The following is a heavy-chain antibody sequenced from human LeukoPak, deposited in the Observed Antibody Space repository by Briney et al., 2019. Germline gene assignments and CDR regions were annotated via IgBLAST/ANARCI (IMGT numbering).Heavy chain of an antibody. CDR3: ARDELLDY. J-gene: IGHJ4*02. D-gene: IGHD3-10*01. Sequence: ASVKVSCKASGGTFSSYAISWVRQAPGQGLEWMGGIIPIFGTANYAQKFQGRVTMTRDTSTSTVYMELSSLRSEDTAVYYCARDELLDYWGQGTLVTVSS. V-gene: IGHV1-69*05. CDR1: GGTFSSYA. CDR2: IIPIFGTA.